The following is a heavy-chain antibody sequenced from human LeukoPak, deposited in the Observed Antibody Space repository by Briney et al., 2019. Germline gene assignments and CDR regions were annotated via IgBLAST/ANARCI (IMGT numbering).Heavy chain of an antibody. J-gene: IGHJ4*02. V-gene: IGHV4-34*01. CDR1: GGSFSGYY. CDR2: INHSGST. CDR3: ARGSTDY. Sequence: SETLSLTCAVYGGSFSGYYWSWIRQPPGKGLEWIGEINHSGSTNYNPSLKSRVTISVDTSKNQFSLKLSSVTAADTAVYYCARGSTDYWGQGTLVTGSS.